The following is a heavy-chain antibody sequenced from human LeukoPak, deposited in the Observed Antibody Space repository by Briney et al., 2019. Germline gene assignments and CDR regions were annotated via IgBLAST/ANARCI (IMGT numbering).Heavy chain of an antibody. Sequence: SETLSLTCTVSGGSISSHYWSWIRQPPGKGLEWIGYIYYSGSTNYNPSLKSRVTISVDTSKNQFSLKLSSVTAADTAVYYCARKPSQFTYSQGSYMDVWGTGTTVTVSS. CDR2: IYYSGST. CDR1: GGSISSHY. D-gene: IGHD1-26*01. V-gene: IGHV4-59*11. CDR3: ARKPSQFTYSQGSYMDV. J-gene: IGHJ6*03.